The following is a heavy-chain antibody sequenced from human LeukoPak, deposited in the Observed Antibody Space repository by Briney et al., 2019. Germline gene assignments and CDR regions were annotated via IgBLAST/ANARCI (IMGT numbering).Heavy chain of an antibody. CDR1: GFTFDDYA. D-gene: IGHD2-2*01. Sequence: PGRSLRLSCAASGFTFDDYAMHWVRQAPGKGLEWVSGISWNSGSIGYADSVKGRFTISRDNAKNSLYLQMDSLRAEDTALYYCAKDISSSTSWYYGMDVWGQGTTVTVSS. CDR3: AKDISSSTSWYYGMDV. J-gene: IGHJ6*02. V-gene: IGHV3-9*01. CDR2: ISWNSGSI.